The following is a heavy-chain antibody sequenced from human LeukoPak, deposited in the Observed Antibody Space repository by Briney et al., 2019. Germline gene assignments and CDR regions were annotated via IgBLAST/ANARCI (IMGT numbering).Heavy chain of an antibody. CDR3: AKRPYCSSASCTSRALDY. CDR1: GFTLSSYA. D-gene: IGHD2-2*01. V-gene: IGHV3-30-3*02. Sequence: GGSLRLSCAASGFTLSSYAMHWVRQAPGKGLEWVAVISYDGSNKYYADSVKGRFTISRDNSKNTLYLQMNSLRAEDTAVYYCAKRPYCSSASCTSRALDYWGQGTLVTVSS. CDR2: ISYDGSNK. J-gene: IGHJ4*02.